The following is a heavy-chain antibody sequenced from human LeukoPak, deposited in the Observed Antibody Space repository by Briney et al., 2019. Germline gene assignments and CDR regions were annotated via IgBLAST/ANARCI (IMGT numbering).Heavy chain of an antibody. Sequence: GGSLRLSCAASEFTLRSYAMHWVRQAPGKGLEWVAVISYDGSGAYYAVSVKGRFTISRDNSKNTLYLQMNSLRAEDTAVYYCARAIGGYSYGPFDYWGQGTLVTVSS. J-gene: IGHJ4*02. CDR1: EFTLRSYA. D-gene: IGHD5-18*01. V-gene: IGHV3-30*04. CDR2: ISYDGSGA. CDR3: ARAIGGYSYGPFDY.